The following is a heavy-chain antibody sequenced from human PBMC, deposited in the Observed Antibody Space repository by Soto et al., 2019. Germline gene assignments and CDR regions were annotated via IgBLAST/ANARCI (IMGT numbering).Heavy chain of an antibody. Sequence: GESLKISCKGSGYSITSYWIGWVRHMPGKGLEWMGIIYPGDSDTRYSPSFQGQVTISADKSISTAYLQWSSLKASDTAMYYCAKMRGPYCGGNCHDVFDIWGQGTMVTVSS. CDR3: AKMRGPYCGGNCHDVFDI. V-gene: IGHV5-51*01. J-gene: IGHJ3*02. D-gene: IGHD2-21*01. CDR2: IYPGDSDT. CDR1: GYSITSYW.